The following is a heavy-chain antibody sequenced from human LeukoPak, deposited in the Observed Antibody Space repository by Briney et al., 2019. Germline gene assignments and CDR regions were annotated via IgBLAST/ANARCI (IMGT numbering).Heavy chain of an antibody. V-gene: IGHV1-8*02. CDR1: GGTFSSYA. D-gene: IGHD3-3*01. J-gene: IGHJ4*02. Sequence: ASVKVSCKASGGTFSSYAISWVRQAPGQGLEWMGWMNPNSGNTGYAQKFQGRVTMTRNTSISTAYMELSSLRSEDTAVYYCARVPLRTYYDFWSGSVAAGDHWGQGTLVTVTS. CDR2: MNPNSGNT. CDR3: ARVPLRTYYDFWSGSVAAGDH.